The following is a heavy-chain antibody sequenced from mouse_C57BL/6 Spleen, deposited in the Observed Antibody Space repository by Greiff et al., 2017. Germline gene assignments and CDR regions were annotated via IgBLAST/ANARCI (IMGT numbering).Heavy chain of an antibody. CDR2: ISSGGDYI. CDR1: GFTFSSYA. D-gene: IGHD2-1*01. Sequence: EVHLVESGEGLVKPGGSLKLSCAASGFTFSSYAMSWVRQTPEKRLEWVAYISSGGDYIYYADTVKGRFTISRDNARNTLYLQMSSLKCEDTAMYYCTRGGNGASYYAMDYWGQGTSVTVSS. V-gene: IGHV5-9-1*02. J-gene: IGHJ4*01. CDR3: TRGGNGASYYAMDY.